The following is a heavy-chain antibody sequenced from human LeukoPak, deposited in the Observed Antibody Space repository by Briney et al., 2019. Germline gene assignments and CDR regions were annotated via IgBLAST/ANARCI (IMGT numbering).Heavy chain of an antibody. CDR3: ARDRGWEVNWFDP. V-gene: IGHV3-11*01. Sequence: GGSLRLSCAASGFTFSDYYMSWIRQAPGKGLEWVSYISSSGSTIYYADSAKGRFTISRDNAKNSLYLQMNSLRAEDTAVYYCARDRGWEVNWFDPWGQGTLVTVSS. J-gene: IGHJ5*02. CDR2: ISSSGSTI. D-gene: IGHD1-26*01. CDR1: GFTFSDYY.